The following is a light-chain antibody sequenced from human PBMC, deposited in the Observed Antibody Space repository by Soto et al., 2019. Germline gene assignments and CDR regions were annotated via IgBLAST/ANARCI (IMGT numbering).Light chain of an antibody. V-gene: IGKV4-1*01. CDR2: WAS. CDR3: QQYYSRPLT. J-gene: IGKJ4*01. Sequence: IVMTKSPDSLAVSLCERATINFKSSHILLYSSNNKNYLAWYQQKPGQPPKLLIYWASTRESGVPDRFSGSGSGTDFTLTISSLQAEDVAIYFCQQYYSRPLTFGGGTKVDIK. CDR1: HILLYSSNNKNY.